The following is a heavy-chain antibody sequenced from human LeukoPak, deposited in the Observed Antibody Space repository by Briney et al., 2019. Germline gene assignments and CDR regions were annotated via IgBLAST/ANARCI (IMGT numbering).Heavy chain of an antibody. CDR1: GYTFTGYY. CDR2: INPNSGGT. CDR3: ASYVNHYYGSGSYYNSWNWFDP. J-gene: IGHJ5*02. V-gene: IGHV1-2*02. D-gene: IGHD3-10*01. Sequence: ASVKVSCKASGYTFTGYYMHWVRQAPGQGLEWMGWINPNSGGTNYAQKFQGRVTMTRDTSISTAYMKLSRLRSDDTAVYYCASYVNHYYGSGSYYNSWNWFDPWGQGTLVTVSS.